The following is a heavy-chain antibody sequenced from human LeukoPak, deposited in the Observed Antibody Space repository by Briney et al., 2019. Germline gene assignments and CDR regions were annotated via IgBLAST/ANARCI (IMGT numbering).Heavy chain of an antibody. J-gene: IGHJ4*02. V-gene: IGHV4-61*02. D-gene: IGHD3-22*01. CDR1: GGSISSGSYY. CDR2: IYTSGST. CDR3: ARDRYYYDSSGYYQLDY. Sequence: PSQTLSLTCTVSGGSISSGSYYWSWIRQPAGKGLEWIGRIYTSGSTNYNPSLKSRVTMSVDTSKNQFSLKLSSVTAADTAVYYCARDRYYYDSSGYYQLDYWGQGTLVTVSS.